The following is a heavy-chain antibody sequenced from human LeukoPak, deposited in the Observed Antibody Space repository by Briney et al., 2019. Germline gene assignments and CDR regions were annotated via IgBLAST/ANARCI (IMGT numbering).Heavy chain of an antibody. Sequence: QAGGYLRLSCAASGFTFSGYEMNWVRQAPGKGLEWISYISSSGSTIYYADSVKGRFTISRDNAKNSLYLQMNSLRVEDTAVYYCARGAYSSGYFLDGIYWGQGTLVTVSS. CDR3: ARGAYSSGYFLDGIY. J-gene: IGHJ4*02. CDR2: ISSSGSTI. V-gene: IGHV3-48*03. CDR1: GFTFSGYE. D-gene: IGHD6-19*01.